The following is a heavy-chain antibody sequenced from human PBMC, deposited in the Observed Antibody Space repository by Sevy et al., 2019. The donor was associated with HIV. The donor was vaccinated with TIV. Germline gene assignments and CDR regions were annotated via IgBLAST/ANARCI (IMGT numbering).Heavy chain of an antibody. D-gene: IGHD3-3*01. Sequence: GGSLRLSCKATGFSLINYAIHWVRQAPGKGLEWVAVMTFDGSNQYYADSVKGRFTISRDTSTNTVYLQMNSLRADETVLYSCAKVLDSQINTDDTFDIWGLGTMVTVSS. CDR3: AKVLDSQINTDDTFDI. V-gene: IGHV3-33*03. CDR1: GFSLINYA. CDR2: MTFDGSNQ. J-gene: IGHJ3*02.